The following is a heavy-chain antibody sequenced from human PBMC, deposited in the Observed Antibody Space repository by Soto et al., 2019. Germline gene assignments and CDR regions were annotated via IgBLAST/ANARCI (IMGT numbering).Heavy chain of an antibody. V-gene: IGHV3-30*04. CDR1: GFTISPTA. CDR3: AKVGVTMYFDY. CDR2: ISYHGSTQ. D-gene: IGHD5-12*01. Sequence: GGSLRLSCTACGFTISPTAMHWVRQAPGKGLEWVAVISYHGSTQYYTNSVKGRFTISRDNSKNTLYLQMNSLRADDTAVYYCAKVGVTMYFDYWGQGTLVTVSS. J-gene: IGHJ4*02.